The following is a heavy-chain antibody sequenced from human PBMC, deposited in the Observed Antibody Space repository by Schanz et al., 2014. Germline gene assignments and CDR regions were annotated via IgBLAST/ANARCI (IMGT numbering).Heavy chain of an antibody. CDR1: GYTLKDHA. CDR2: ISAFDDKT. CDR3: ARETTIITGGAFDV. V-gene: IGHV1-18*01. Sequence: QVQLVQSGAEVKKPGASVKVSCQASGYTLKDHAMHWVRQAPGQSLEWLGWISAFDDKTDYAQNFQGRLIMTTDTSTTTVYMELRGLRSDDTAVYYCARETTIITGGAFDVCGQGTMVTVSS. J-gene: IGHJ3*01. D-gene: IGHD3-9*01.